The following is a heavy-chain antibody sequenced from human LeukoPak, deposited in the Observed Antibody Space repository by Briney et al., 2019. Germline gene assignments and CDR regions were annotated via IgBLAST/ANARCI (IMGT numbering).Heavy chain of an antibody. CDR1: GFTFSSYE. CDR3: VRLGNAFDI. J-gene: IGHJ3*02. CDR2: ISSSGSTI. V-gene: IGHV3-48*03. Sequence: GGSLRLSCAASGFTFSSYEMNWVRQAPGKGLEWVSYISSSGSTIYYADSVKGRFTISRDNAKNSLYLQMNSLSTEDTAVYYCVRLGNAFDIWGQGTKVTVSS. D-gene: IGHD1-26*01.